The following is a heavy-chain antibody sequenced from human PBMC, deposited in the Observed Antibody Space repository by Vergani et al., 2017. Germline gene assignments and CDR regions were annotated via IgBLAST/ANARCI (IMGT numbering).Heavy chain of an antibody. CDR2: IKQDGSDK. CDR1: GFTFSSYW. V-gene: IGHV3-7*01. Sequence: EVQLVESGGGLVQPGGSLRLSCAASGFTFSSYWMSWVRQAPGKGLEWVANIKQDGSDKFYVDSVKGRFTVSRDNAKNSLYLDMSSLRAEDTAVYYCVRDVRVSRTWGQGTLVAVSS. J-gene: IGHJ3*01. CDR3: VRDVRVSRT.